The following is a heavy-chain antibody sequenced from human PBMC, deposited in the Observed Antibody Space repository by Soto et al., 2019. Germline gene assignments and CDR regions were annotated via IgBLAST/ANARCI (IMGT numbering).Heavy chain of an antibody. CDR2: ISSSSSYI. CDR3: ARDPSDSITIFGVVIIQERQFDY. V-gene: IGHV3-21*01. CDR1: GFTFSSYS. J-gene: IGHJ4*02. D-gene: IGHD3-3*01. Sequence: GGSLRLSCAASGFTFSSYSMNWVRQAPGKGLEWVSSISSSSSYIYYADSVKGRFTISRDNAKNSLYLQMNSLRAEDTAVYYCARDPSDSITIFGVVIIQERQFDYWGQGTLVTVSS.